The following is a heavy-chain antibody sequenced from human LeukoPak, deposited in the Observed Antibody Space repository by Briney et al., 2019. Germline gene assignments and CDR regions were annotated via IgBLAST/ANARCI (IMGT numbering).Heavy chain of an antibody. V-gene: IGHV1-2*02. CDR1: GYSFSDYY. CDR3: ARAGTVMLLDY. CDR2: MNPKNGDT. Sequence: GASVKASCKPSGYSFSDYYMMWVREAPGQGLEGMGWMNPKNGDTNYAQRFQGRVSMTRDTSISTAYMELSRLKSDVTAVYYCARAGTVMLLDYWGQGILVTVSS. J-gene: IGHJ4*02. D-gene: IGHD3-16*01.